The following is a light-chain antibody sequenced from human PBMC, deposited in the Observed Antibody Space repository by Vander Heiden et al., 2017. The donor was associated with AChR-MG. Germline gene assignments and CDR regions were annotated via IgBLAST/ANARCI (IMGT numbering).Light chain of an antibody. CDR3: QEGDSISYV. V-gene: IGLV3-1*01. CDR1: TLVDKY. CDR2: KDN. Sequence: SYELTQPPSVSVSPGQTASITCSGDTLVDKYASWYKQKSGQYLILVIYKDNKRTAGTPERFSGSNSGNTATLIISGTQAMDEADYFCQEGDSISYVFGTGTKVTVL. J-gene: IGLJ1*01.